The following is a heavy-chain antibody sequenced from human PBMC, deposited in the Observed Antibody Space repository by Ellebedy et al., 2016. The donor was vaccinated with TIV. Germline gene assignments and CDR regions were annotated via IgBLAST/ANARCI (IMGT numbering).Heavy chain of an antibody. J-gene: IGHJ6*02. Sequence: GGSLRLXCAASGFTFSSSGMHWVRQAPGKGLAGVAVISYDGNYKYYADSVKGRFTISRDNSKNTLYLQMNSLRAEDTAVYYCAKDMWVVAATYYYYGMDVWGQGTTVTVSS. D-gene: IGHD2-15*01. CDR2: ISYDGNYK. CDR1: GFTFSSSG. V-gene: IGHV3-30*18. CDR3: AKDMWVVAATYYYYGMDV.